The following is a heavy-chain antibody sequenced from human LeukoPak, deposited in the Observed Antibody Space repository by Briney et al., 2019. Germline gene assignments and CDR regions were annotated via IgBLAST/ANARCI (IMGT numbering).Heavy chain of an antibody. CDR1: GGSIRSYY. J-gene: IGHJ6*02. CDR3: ARRDPDSEGVDV. V-gene: IGHV4-59*01. D-gene: IGHD1-26*01. CDR2: IHYSGST. Sequence: PSETLSLTCIVSGGSIRSYYWSWIRQSPGKVLEWIGYIHYSGSTNYNPSLKSRVAISVDTSKNQFSLNLNSVTAADTAIYYCARRDPDSEGVDVWGQGTTVTVSS.